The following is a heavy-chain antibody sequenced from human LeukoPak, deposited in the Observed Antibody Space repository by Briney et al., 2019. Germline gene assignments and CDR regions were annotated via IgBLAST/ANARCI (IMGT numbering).Heavy chain of an antibody. V-gene: IGHV3-53*01. CDR3: ARGSTNYNSRVKAPFDY. Sequence: TGGSLRLSCAASGFTVSSNYMSWVRQAPGKGLEWVSVIYSGGSTYYADSVKGRFTISRDNSKNTLYLQMNSLRAEDTAVYYCARGSTNYNSRVKAPFDYGGQETLSTV. D-gene: IGHD2/OR15-2a*01. J-gene: IGHJ4*02. CDR1: GFTVSSNY. CDR2: IYSGGST.